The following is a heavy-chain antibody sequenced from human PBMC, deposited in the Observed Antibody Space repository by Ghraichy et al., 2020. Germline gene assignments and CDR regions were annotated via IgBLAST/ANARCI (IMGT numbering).Heavy chain of an antibody. Sequence: AGSLSLTCTVSGGSISSYYWSWIRQPPGKGLEWIGYIYYSGSTNYNPSLKSRVTISVDTSKNQFSLKLSSVTAADTAVYYCARHGVGATGYWGQGTLVTVSS. V-gene: IGHV4-59*08. D-gene: IGHD1-26*01. CDR1: GGSISSYY. J-gene: IGHJ4*02. CDR2: IYYSGST. CDR3: ARHGVGATGY.